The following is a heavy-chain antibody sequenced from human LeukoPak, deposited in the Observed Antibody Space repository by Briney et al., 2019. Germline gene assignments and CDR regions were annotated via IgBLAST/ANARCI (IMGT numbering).Heavy chain of an antibody. J-gene: IGHJ4*02. CDR1: GFIVSDNY. CDR3: VTALVHGDHEFDY. D-gene: IGHD4-17*01. Sequence: GGSLRLSCVASGFIVSDNYMSGVRQAPGKGLEWVASLYSGGTTYYADSVKGRFTVSRDNFQNTLDLQMNTLGADDTALYYCVTALVHGDHEFDYWGQGTLVAVFS. CDR2: LYSGGTT. V-gene: IGHV3-66*01.